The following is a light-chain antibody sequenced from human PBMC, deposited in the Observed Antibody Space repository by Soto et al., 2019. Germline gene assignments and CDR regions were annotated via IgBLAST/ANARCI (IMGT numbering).Light chain of an antibody. CDR3: QSYDSLSGCWV. CDR1: SSNIGAGYD. V-gene: IGLV1-40*01. CDR2: LNN. Sequence: QSVLTQPPSVSGAPGRRVTISCTGSSSNIGAGYDVHWYQQLPGTAPKLLIYLNNNRPSGVPDRFSGSKSGTSASLAITGLQAEDEADYYCQSYDSLSGCWVFGGGTKLTVL. J-gene: IGLJ3*02.